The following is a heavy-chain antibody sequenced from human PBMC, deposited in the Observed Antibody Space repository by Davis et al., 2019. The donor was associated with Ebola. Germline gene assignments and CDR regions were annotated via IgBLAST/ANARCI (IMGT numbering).Heavy chain of an antibody. Sequence: GESLKISCAASGFTLSSYSMGWVRQAPGKGLEWVSSVTASGDSTYYADSVKGRFTISRDNSKNTLDPQLNSLRDEDTAVYYCAKDRRGPAAGTWYFDLWGRGTLVTVS. CDR1: GFTLSSYS. CDR2: VTASGDST. J-gene: IGHJ2*01. CDR3: AKDRRGPAAGTWYFDL. D-gene: IGHD6-13*01. V-gene: IGHV3-23*01.